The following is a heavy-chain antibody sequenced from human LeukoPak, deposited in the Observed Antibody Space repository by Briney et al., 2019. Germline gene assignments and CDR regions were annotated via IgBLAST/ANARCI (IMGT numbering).Heavy chain of an antibody. D-gene: IGHD3-22*01. CDR1: GFTVSSNY. V-gene: IGHV3-53*01. CDR3: ASIPTMGDYDSSGYYYGPSSDY. CDR2: IYSGGST. J-gene: IGHJ4*02. Sequence: GGSLRLSCAASGFTVSSNYMSWVRQAPGKGLEWVSVIYSGGSTYYADSVKARFTISRDNFKNTLYLQMNSLRAEDKDVYYCASIPTMGDYDSSGYYYGPSSDYWGQGTLVTVSS.